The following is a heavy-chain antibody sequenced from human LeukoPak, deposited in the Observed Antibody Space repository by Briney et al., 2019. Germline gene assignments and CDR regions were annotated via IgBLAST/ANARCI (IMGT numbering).Heavy chain of an antibody. CDR1: GFTFSSYA. J-gene: IGHJ6*02. V-gene: IGHV3-23*01. D-gene: IGHD6-13*01. Sequence: PGGSLRLSCAASGFTFSSYAMSWVRQAPGKGLEWVSAISGSGGSTYYADSVKGRFTISKDNSKNTLYLQMNSLRAEDTAVYYCAKAPRIGPSSWYGPGSDYYYYGMDVWGQGTTVTVSS. CDR3: AKAPRIGPSSWYGPGSDYYYYGMDV. CDR2: ISGSGGST.